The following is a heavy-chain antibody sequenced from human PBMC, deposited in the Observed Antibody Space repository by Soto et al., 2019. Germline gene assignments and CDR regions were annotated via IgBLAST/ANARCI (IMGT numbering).Heavy chain of an antibody. Sequence: SVKSACKTSGVTFPSCSLQRLRLARGQRLEWIGWIVVGSGNTNHAQKFQERVTITRDMSTSTAYMELSSLRSEDTAVYYCAAVNSITGRWYYFDYWGQGTLVTVSS. D-gene: IGHD1-20*01. V-gene: IGHV1-58*01. CDR2: IVVGSGNT. J-gene: IGHJ4*02. CDR3: AAVNSITGRWYYFDY. CDR1: GVTFPSCS.